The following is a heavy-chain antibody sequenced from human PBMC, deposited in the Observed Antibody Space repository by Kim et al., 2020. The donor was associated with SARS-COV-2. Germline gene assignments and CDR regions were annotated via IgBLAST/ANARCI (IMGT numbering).Heavy chain of an antibody. D-gene: IGHD1-26*01. CDR2: FDPEDGET. J-gene: IGHJ3*02. V-gene: IGHV1-24*01. CDR3: ATAGDSGKRDGAFDI. CDR1: GYTLTELS. Sequence: ASVKVSCKVSGYTLTELSMHWVRQAPGKGLEWMGGFDPEDGETIYAQKFQGRVTMTEDTSTDTAYMELSSLRSEDTAVYYCATAGDSGKRDGAFDIWGQGTMVTVSS.